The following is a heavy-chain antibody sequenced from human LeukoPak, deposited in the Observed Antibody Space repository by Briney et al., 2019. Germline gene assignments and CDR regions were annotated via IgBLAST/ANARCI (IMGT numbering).Heavy chain of an antibody. CDR3: ARLLGWSRPFYCYYMDV. J-gene: IGHJ6*03. CDR2: MNPNSGNT. D-gene: IGHD6-19*01. Sequence: ASVKVSCKASGYTFTSYDINWVRQATGQGLEWMGWMNPNSGNTGYAQKFQGRVTMTRNTSISTAYMELSSLRSEDTAVYYCARLLGWSRPFYCYYMDVWGKGTTVTVSS. CDR1: GYTFTSYD. V-gene: IGHV1-8*01.